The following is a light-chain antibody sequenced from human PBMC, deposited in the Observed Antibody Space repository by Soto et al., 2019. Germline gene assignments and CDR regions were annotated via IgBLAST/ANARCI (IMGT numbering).Light chain of an antibody. Sequence: EIVLTQSPATLSVSPGERATLSCRASQSIGSNLAWYQQKPGQAPRLLIYGASTMATGIPGRFTGSGSGAEFTLTISSLQSEDFAIYYCQYYSTWPPDITFGPGTKVDIK. J-gene: IGKJ3*01. CDR3: QYYSTWPPDIT. CDR1: QSIGSN. CDR2: GAS. V-gene: IGKV3-15*01.